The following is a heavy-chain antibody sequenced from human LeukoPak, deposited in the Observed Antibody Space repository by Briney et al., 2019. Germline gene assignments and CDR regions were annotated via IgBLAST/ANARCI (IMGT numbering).Heavy chain of an antibody. CDR3: ARNIRGYALLPIDY. Sequence: GGSLRLSCAASGFTFNKYSMNWVRQAPGKGLEWVSGINWNGGSTGYADSVKGRFTISRDNAKNSLYLQMNSLRAEDTALYHCARNIRGYALLPIDYWGQGTLVTVSS. CDR1: GFTFNKYS. J-gene: IGHJ4*02. V-gene: IGHV3-20*01. CDR2: INWNGGST. D-gene: IGHD5-12*01.